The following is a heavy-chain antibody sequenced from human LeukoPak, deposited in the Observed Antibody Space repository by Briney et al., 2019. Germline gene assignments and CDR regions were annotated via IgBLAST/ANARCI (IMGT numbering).Heavy chain of an antibody. D-gene: IGHD3-22*01. Sequence: GGSLRLSCATSGFTFSSYGMHWVRQAPAKGLEWVTFIRYDGSHKYYADSVKGRSTISRDNSKNTLYLQMNSLRAEDTAVYYCAKDFNNYYDSSGYLLYFDYWGQGTLVTVSS. CDR1: GFTFSSYG. J-gene: IGHJ4*02. V-gene: IGHV3-30*02. CDR2: IRYDGSHK. CDR3: AKDFNNYYDSSGYLLYFDY.